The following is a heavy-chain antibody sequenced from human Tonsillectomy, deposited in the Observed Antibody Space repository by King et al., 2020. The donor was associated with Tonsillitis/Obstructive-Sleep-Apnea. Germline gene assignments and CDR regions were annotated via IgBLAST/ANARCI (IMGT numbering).Heavy chain of an antibody. D-gene: IGHD3-3*01. Sequence: QLVQSGAEVRKPGASVKLSCKASGYTFTRNAIHWVRQAPGQRLEWMGWINAGNGNTKYSQRFQDRVTVTRDTSASTVFMELSSLRSEDTATYFCARDSGRFLVWLGDMDVWGQGTTVTVSS. CDR1: GYTFTRNA. CDR2: INAGNGNT. J-gene: IGHJ6*02. V-gene: IGHV1-3*01. CDR3: ARDSGRFLVWLGDMDV.